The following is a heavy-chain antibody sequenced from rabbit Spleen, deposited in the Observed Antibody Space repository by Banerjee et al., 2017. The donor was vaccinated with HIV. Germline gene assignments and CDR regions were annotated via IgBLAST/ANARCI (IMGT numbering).Heavy chain of an antibody. CDR2: GYPDGIGST. V-gene: IGHV1S45*01. D-gene: IGHD8-1*01. CDR3: ARNGAGSNYAFNF. CDR1: GFSFSTSYY. J-gene: IGHJ4*01. Sequence: QEQLEESGGDLVKPEGSLTLTCTASGFSFSTSYYICWVRQAPGKGLEWIGCGYPDGIGSTAYASWAKGRFTISKTSSTTVTLQMTSLTAADTATYFCARNGAGSNYAFNFWGPGTLVTVS.